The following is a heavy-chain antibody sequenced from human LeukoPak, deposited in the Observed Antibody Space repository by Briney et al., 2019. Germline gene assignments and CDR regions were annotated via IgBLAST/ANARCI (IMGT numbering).Heavy chain of an antibody. CDR2: INHRGGT. CDR1: GESFSGYY. J-gene: IGHJ4*02. CDR3: ATFPDYEPIDN. D-gene: IGHD3-16*01. Sequence: SETLSLTCVFSGESFSGYYWSWTRQPPGKGLEWIGDINHRGGTSYNPSLKSRLSISIDTSKNQFSLILDSVTAADTAVYFCATFPDYEPIDNWGQGTPVTVSS. V-gene: IGHV4-34*01.